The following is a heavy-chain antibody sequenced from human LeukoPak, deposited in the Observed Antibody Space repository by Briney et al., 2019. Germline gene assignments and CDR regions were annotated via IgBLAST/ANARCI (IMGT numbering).Heavy chain of an antibody. Sequence: SETLSLTCVLYGGSSSGYYWSWIRQPPGKGLEWIGEINHSGSTNYNPSLKSRVTISVDTSKNQFSLKLSSVTAADTAAYYCARRGPPRTLLRGVKSGWFDPWGQGTLVTVSS. J-gene: IGHJ5*02. D-gene: IGHD3-10*01. V-gene: IGHV4-34*01. CDR3: ARRGPPRTLLRGVKSGWFDP. CDR1: GGSSSGYY. CDR2: INHSGST.